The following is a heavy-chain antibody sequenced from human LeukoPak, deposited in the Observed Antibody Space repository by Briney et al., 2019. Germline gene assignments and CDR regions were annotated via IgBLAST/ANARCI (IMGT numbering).Heavy chain of an antibody. CDR2: INPNSGGT. J-gene: IGHJ4*02. V-gene: IGHV1-2*04. Sequence: ASVKVSCKASGYTFTGYYMHWVRQAPGQGLEWMGWINPNSGGTNYAQKFQGWVTMTRNTSISTAYMELSSLRSEDTAVYYCARTLGRWYGGYYFDYWGQGTLVTVSS. D-gene: IGHD4-23*01. CDR1: GYTFTGYY. CDR3: ARTLGRWYGGYYFDY.